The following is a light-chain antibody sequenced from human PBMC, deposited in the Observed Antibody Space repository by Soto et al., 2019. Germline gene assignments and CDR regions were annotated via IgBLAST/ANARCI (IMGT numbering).Light chain of an antibody. V-gene: IGLV1-51*01. CDR2: DDD. CDR3: SAWDDSLSGFV. Sequence: QSVLTQPPSVSAAPGQGVTISCSGSSSNIGGNSVSWYQQLPGTAPKLLIYDDDKRPSGIPDRFSGSKSGTSATLGITGFQTGDEADYYCSAWDDSLSGFVFGTGTKVTVL. CDR1: SSNIGGNS. J-gene: IGLJ1*01.